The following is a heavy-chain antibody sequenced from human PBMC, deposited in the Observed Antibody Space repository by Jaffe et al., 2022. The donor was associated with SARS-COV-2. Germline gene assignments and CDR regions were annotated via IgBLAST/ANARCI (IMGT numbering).Heavy chain of an antibody. CDR3: ASWSYCTTSCYEAFEY. V-gene: IGHV3-23*04. CDR1: GLTFSSYA. Sequence: EVQLVESGGGLVQPGGSLRLSCAASGLTFSSYAMSWVRQAPGKGLEWVSAISDSGATTYYADSVKGRFTISRDNSKNTVYLQLNSLRAEDTALYYCASWSYCTTSCYEAFEYWGQGTLVTVSS. D-gene: IGHD2-2*01. J-gene: IGHJ4*02. CDR2: ISDSGATT.